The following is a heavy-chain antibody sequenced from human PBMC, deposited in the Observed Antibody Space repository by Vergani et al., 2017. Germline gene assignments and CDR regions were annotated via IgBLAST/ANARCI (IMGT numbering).Heavy chain of an antibody. CDR3: ARHSTVEWLVKLGWIDP. J-gene: IGHJ5*02. D-gene: IGHD6-19*01. Sequence: QLQLQESGPGLVKPSATLSLTCSVSGASIRSSNYYWGWIRQPPGKGLEWIASIYYSGSPYYNPSLKSRVTISVDTSTNQFSLKLGSVTAADTAVYFCARHSTVEWLVKLGWIDPWGQGILVTVSS. V-gene: IGHV4-39*01. CDR2: IYYSGSP. CDR1: GASIRSSNYY.